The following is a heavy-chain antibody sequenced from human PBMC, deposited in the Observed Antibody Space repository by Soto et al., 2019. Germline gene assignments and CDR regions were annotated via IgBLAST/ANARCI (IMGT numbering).Heavy chain of an antibody. CDR1: GNTFNSYA. CDR2: IVPISGIT. Sequence: SVKVSCKASGNTFNSYAISWVRQAPGQGLEWMGGIVPISGITNYAQELRGRVTMTRNTSNTTAYMELTSLTSDDTGVYYCAGGNFRYWGQGTLVTVSS. J-gene: IGHJ4*02. V-gene: IGHV1-69*10. CDR3: AGGNFRY.